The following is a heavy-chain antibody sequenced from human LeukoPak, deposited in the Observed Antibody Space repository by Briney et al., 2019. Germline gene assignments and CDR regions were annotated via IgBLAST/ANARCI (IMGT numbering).Heavy chain of an antibody. CDR1: GYILTTYD. D-gene: IGHD7-27*01. CDR2: LNPNSGDA. J-gene: IGHJ5*02. Sequence: ASVKVSCKASGYILTTYDIGWVRQATGQGLEWMGWLNPNSGDAGYAQKFQGRVTISRNTSISTAYMELSSLRSDDTAIYYCARRKFLGWFDPWGRGTLVTVSS. CDR3: ARRKFLGWFDP. V-gene: IGHV1-8*03.